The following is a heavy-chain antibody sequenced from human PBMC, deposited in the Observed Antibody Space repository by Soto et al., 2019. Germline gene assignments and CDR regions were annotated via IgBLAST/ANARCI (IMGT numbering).Heavy chain of an antibody. J-gene: IGHJ5*02. V-gene: IGHV4-30-4*01. CDR1: GGSISSGDYY. D-gene: IGHD3-10*01. CDR3: ARGGGLRYYYGSGSYPRTPNWFDP. Sequence: TSETLSLTCTVSGGSISSGDYYWSWIRQPPGKGLEWIGYIYYSGSTYYNPSLKSRVTISVDTSKNQFSLKLSSVTAADTAVYYCARGGGLRYYYGSGSYPRTPNWFDPWGQGTLVTVSS. CDR2: IYYSGST.